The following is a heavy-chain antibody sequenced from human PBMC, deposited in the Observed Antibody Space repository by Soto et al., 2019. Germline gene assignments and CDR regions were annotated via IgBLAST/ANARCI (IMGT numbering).Heavy chain of an antibody. V-gene: IGHV3-74*01. Sequence: PGGSLRLSCAASGFTLSSYWMHWVRQAPGKGLVWVSRMNSDGSSTTYADSVKGRFTISRDNAKNTLYLQMNSLRAEDTALYYCVRDRASYSGSFDYWGQGTLVPVSS. J-gene: IGHJ4*02. CDR1: GFTLSSYW. CDR2: MNSDGSST. CDR3: VRDRASYSGSFDY. D-gene: IGHD1-26*01.